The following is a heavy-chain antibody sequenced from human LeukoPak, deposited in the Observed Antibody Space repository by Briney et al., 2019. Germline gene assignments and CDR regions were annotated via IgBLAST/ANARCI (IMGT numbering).Heavy chain of an antibody. D-gene: IGHD6-19*01. V-gene: IGHV3-53*01. CDR2: IYGGGTT. CDR1: GFTVSSNY. Sequence: GGSLRLSCAASGFTVSSNYMSWVRQAPGKGLEWVSVIYGGGTTYYADSVKGRFTISRDNSKNTLYLQMNSLRAEDTAVYYCARGSGSGWSLGWFDPWGQGTLVTVSS. CDR3: ARGSGSGWSLGWFDP. J-gene: IGHJ5*02.